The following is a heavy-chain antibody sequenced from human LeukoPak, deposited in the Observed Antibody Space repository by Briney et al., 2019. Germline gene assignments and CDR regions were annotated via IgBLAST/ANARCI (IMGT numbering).Heavy chain of an antibody. CDR1: GGSISSGSYY. J-gene: IGHJ3*02. CDR3: ARVPSLEPLWFGELRFYDAFDI. D-gene: IGHD3-10*01. CDR2: IYTSGST. Sequence: PSQTLSLTCTVSGGSISSGSYYWSWIRQPAGKGLEWIGRIYTSGSTNYNPSLKSRVTISVDTSKNQFSLKLSSVTAADTAVYYCARVPSLEPLWFGELRFYDAFDIWGQGTMVTVSS. V-gene: IGHV4-61*02.